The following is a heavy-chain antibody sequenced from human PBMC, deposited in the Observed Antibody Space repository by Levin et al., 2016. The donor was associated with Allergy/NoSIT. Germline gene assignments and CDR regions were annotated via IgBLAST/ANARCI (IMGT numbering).Heavy chain of an antibody. CDR3: ARFYGSGSYNFDY. D-gene: IGHD3-10*01. V-gene: IGHV4-59*13. J-gene: IGHJ4*02. Sequence: PGKGLEWIGYIYYSGSTNYNPSLKSRVTISVDTSKNQFSLKLSSVTAADTAVYYCARFYGSGSYNFDYWGQGTLVTVSS. CDR2: IYYSGST.